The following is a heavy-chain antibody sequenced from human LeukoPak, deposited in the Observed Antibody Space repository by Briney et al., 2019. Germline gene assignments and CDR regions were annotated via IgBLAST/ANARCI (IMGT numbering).Heavy chain of an antibody. Sequence: SETLSLTCTVSGGSISSSSYYWGWIRQPPGKGLEWIGSIYYSGSTYYNPSLKSRVTISVDTSKNQFSLKLSSVTAADTAVYYCAREAAADPHTYYYMDVWGKGTTVTVSS. D-gene: IGHD6-13*01. J-gene: IGHJ6*03. CDR1: GGSISSSSYY. CDR2: IYYSGST. CDR3: AREAAADPHTYYYMDV. V-gene: IGHV4-39*07.